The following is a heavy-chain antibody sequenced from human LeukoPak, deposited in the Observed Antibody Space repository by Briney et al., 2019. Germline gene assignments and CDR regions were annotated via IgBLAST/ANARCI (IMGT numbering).Heavy chain of an antibody. J-gene: IGHJ5*02. CDR2: IYNGGII. CDR1: GDSISRYY. CDR3: ARDSGTTGEVKFDP. V-gene: IGHV4-4*07. Sequence: SEALSLTCTVSGDSISRYYWSWIRQPAGKGLEWIGRIYNGGIITYNPSLKSRVTMSIDTSNNQFSLRLRFVTAADTAVYYCARDSGTTGEVKFDPWGQGTLVTVSS. D-gene: IGHD3-10*01.